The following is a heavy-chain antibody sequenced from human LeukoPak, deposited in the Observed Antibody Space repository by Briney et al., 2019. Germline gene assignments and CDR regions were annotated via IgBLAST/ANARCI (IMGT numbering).Heavy chain of an antibody. Sequence: GGSLRLSCAASGFSSSNYWMTWIRQAPGKGLEWVATIKGDGSDKRYVDSVKGRFTISRDDVKNSLYLQLNNLRAEDTAIYCCSRAQWGYPFDVWGQGTRVTVSS. CDR3: SRAQWGYPFDV. J-gene: IGHJ3*01. CDR2: IKGDGSDK. V-gene: IGHV3-7*03. CDR1: GFSSSNYW. D-gene: IGHD5-18*01.